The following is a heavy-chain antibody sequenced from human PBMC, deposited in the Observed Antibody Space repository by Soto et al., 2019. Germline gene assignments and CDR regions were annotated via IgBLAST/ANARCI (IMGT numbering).Heavy chain of an antibody. CDR1: GYGFTTYG. CDR3: ARGRYGDY. CDR2: ISAHNDNT. J-gene: IGHJ4*02. D-gene: IGHD1-1*01. Sequence: QVHLVQSGAEVKKPGASVKVSCKVSGYGFTTYGITWVRQAPGQGLEWMAWISAHNDNTNYAQKLQGRVTVTRDTSTSTAYMELRSLRSDDTAVYYCARGRYGDYWGQGALVTVSS. V-gene: IGHV1-18*01.